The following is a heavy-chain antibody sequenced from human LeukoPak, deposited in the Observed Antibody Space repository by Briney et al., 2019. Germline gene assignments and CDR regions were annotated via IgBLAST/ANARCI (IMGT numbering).Heavy chain of an antibody. V-gene: IGHV4-59*01. Sequence: SETLSLTCTVSGGSISSYYWSWIRQPPGKGLEWIGYIYYSGSFNYNPSLKSGVTISVDTSKKQFPLKLNSVTAADTAVYYCAREGLLCGGDCYRDAFDIWGQGTMVTVSS. CDR2: IYYSGSF. CDR3: AREGLLCGGDCYRDAFDI. D-gene: IGHD2-21*02. J-gene: IGHJ3*02. CDR1: GGSISSYY.